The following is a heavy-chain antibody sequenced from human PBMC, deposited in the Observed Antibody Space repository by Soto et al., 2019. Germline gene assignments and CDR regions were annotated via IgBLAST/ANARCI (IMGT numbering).Heavy chain of an antibody. Sequence: PGESLKISCKGSGYSFTSYWISWVRQMPGKGLEWMGRIDPSDSYTNYSPSFQGHVTISADKSISTAYLQWSSLKASDTAMYYCARMAYSSSSNDMDARAQGTTVTVSS. CDR3: ARMAYSSSSNDMDA. CDR2: IDPSDSYT. V-gene: IGHV5-10-1*01. CDR1: GYSFTSYW. J-gene: IGHJ6*02. D-gene: IGHD6-6*01.